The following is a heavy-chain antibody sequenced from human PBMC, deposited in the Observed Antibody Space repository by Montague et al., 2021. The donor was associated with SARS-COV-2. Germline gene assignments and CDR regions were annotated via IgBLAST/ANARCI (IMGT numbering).Heavy chain of an antibody. D-gene: IGHD3-10*01. CDR2: IYYSGST. CDR1: GGSISSSSYY. CDR3: ARSPMVRGVIYYGMDV. Sequence: ETLSLTCTVSGGSISSSSYYWGWIRQPPGKGLEWIGSIYYSGSTYYNPSLKSRVTISVDTSKNQFSLKLSSVTAADTAVYYCARSPMVRGVIYYGMDVWGQGTTVTVSS. J-gene: IGHJ6*02. V-gene: IGHV4-39*07.